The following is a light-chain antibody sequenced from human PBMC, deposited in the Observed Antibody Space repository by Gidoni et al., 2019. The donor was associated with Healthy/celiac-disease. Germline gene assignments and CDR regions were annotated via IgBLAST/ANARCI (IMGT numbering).Light chain of an antibody. J-gene: IGKJ3*01. CDR2: DAS. V-gene: IGKV3-11*01. Sequence: EIVLTQSPATLSLSPGERATLSSRASQSVSSYLAWYQQKPGQAPRLLIYDASNRATGIPARFSGSGSGTDFTLTISSLEPEAFAVYYCQQRSNWPPFTFXPXTKVDIK. CDR3: QQRSNWPPFT. CDR1: QSVSSY.